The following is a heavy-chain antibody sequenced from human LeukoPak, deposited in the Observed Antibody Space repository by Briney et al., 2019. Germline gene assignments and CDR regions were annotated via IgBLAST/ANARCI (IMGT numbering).Heavy chain of an antibody. V-gene: IGHV3-7*01. CDR2: IKQDGSEK. Sequence: GGSLRHSCAASGFTFSTYWMSWVRQAPGKGLEWVANIKQDGSEKYYVDSVRGRFTISRDNAKNSLYLQMNSLRAEDTAVYYCAKDGYYGSGTYPDYWGQGTLVTVSS. D-gene: IGHD3-10*01. CDR1: GFTFSTYW. CDR3: AKDGYYGSGTYPDY. J-gene: IGHJ4*02.